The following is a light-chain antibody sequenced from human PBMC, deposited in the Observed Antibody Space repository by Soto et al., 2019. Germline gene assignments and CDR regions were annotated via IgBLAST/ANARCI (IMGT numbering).Light chain of an antibody. Sequence: QSVLTQPPSVSGAPGQRVTISCTGSSSNIGAGYGVHWYQQLPGTAPKLLIYGNSNRPSGVPDRFSGSESGTSASLAITGLRAEDEADYYCQSYDSSLSVWVFGGGTKLTVL. J-gene: IGLJ3*02. V-gene: IGLV1-40*01. CDR1: SSNIGAGYG. CDR3: QSYDSSLSVWV. CDR2: GNS.